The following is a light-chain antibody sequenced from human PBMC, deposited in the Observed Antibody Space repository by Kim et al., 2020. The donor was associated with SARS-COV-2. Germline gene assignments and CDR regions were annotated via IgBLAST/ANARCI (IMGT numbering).Light chain of an antibody. CDR2: GDN. CDR3: AAWDDSLSGRV. Sequence: GQRVTISCSGSRSNVGNNYVSWYQQPPGTAPKLLIYGDNQRPSGVPDRFSGSKSGTSASLAISGLRSEDEADYYCAAWDDSLSGRVFGGGTQLTVL. CDR1: RSNVGNNY. J-gene: IGLJ3*02. V-gene: IGLV1-47*02.